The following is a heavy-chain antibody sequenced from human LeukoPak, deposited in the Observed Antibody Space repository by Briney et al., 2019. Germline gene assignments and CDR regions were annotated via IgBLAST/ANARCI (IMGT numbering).Heavy chain of an antibody. CDR3: ARDLEHCRNIICSNSAY. CDR1: GFNFDRYG. Sequence: TSVKVSCKGSGFNFDRYGVNWVRQAPGQGLEWVGWISTYNGNTFYAQKFEGRVSMTTDTSTNTVYMDLRSLRSDDTAVYYCARDLEHCRNIICSNSAYWGQGTLVTVSS. D-gene: IGHD2-2*01. V-gene: IGHV1-18*04. CDR2: ISTYNGNT. J-gene: IGHJ4*02.